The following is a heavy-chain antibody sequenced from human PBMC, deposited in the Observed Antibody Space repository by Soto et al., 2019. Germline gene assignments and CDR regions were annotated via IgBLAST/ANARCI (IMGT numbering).Heavy chain of an antibody. CDR1: GGTFSSYA. D-gene: IGHD2-8*02. Sequence: SVKVSCKASGGTFSSYAISWVRQAPGQGLEWMGGIIPIFGTSNYAQKFKGRVTLTADKSTSKAYMELSSLRSEDTAVYYSARCGTGLPNGIDVWGQGTTVTVSS. J-gene: IGHJ6*02. V-gene: IGHV1-69*06. CDR2: IIPIFGTS. CDR3: ARCGTGLPNGIDV.